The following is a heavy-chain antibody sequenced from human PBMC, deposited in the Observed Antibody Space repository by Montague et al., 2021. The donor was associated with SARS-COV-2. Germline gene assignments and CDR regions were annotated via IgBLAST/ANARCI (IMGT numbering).Heavy chain of an antibody. D-gene: IGHD3-10*01. V-gene: IGHV4-39*02. CDR2: NNYSGTS. J-gene: IGHJ4*02. Sequence: SETLSLTCSVYSGSFISGDYCWGWIRQRPGQELVWIGNNNYSGTSXSXXXXQXVGTISVYAYKYHLSLSLSSVTAADTAVYSCARGMIRGVTTPIDYWGQGSQVTVSS. CDR1: SGSFISGDYC. CDR3: ARGMIRGVTTPIDY.